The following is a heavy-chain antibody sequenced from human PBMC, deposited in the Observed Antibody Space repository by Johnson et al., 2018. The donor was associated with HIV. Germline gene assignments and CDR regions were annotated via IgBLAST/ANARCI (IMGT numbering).Heavy chain of an antibody. Sequence: QVQLVESGGGLVKPGGSLRLSCAASGFTFGDYYMSWIRQAPGKGLEWVSFIRYDGSDKYYTDSVKGRFTISRDNSKNTVFLLLNSLRTEDTAVYYCARVRRSGWFDNDAFDFWGQGTMVTVSS. CDR1: GFTFGDYY. D-gene: IGHD6-19*01. V-gene: IGHV3-30*02. CDR3: ARVRRSGWFDNDAFDF. CDR2: IRYDGSDK. J-gene: IGHJ3*01.